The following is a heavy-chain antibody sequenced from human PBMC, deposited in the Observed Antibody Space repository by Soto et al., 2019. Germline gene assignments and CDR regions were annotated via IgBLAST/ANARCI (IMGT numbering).Heavy chain of an antibody. J-gene: IGHJ3*02. V-gene: IGHV4-34*01. CDR1: GGSFSGYY. D-gene: IGHD3-16*02. Sequence: ASETLSLTCAVYGGSFSGYYWNWIRQPPGKGLEWIGEINHSGSTNYKPSLKSRVTISVDTSKNQFSLKLSSVTAADTAVYYCARGNYDYIWGSYRIDAFDIWGQGTMVTVSS. CDR3: ARGNYDYIWGSYRIDAFDI. CDR2: INHSGST.